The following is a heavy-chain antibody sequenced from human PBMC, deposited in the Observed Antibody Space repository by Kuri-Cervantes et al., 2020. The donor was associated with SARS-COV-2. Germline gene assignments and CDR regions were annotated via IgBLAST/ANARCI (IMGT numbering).Heavy chain of an antibody. CDR1: GFTFSSYS. D-gene: IGHD2-2*01. CDR3: ARDLGYCSSTSCRYGMDV. V-gene: IGHV3-33*08. J-gene: IGHJ6*02. Sequence: GGSLRLSCAASGFTFSSYSMNWVRQAPGKGLEWVAVIWYDGSNKYYADSVKGRFTISRDNSKNTLYLQMNSLRAEDTAVYYCARDLGYCSSTSCRYGMDVWGQGTTVTVSS. CDR2: IWYDGSNK.